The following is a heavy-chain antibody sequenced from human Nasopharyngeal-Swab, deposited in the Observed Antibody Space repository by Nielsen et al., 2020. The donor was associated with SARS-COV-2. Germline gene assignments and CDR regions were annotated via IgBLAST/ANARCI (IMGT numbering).Heavy chain of an antibody. Sequence: GGSLRLSCAASGFTFSSYWMSWVRQAPGNGLEWVANIKQDGSEKYYVDSVKGRLNISRDNAKNSLYLQMNSLIAEDTAVYYCARGGVTRGVIFYYYYYYMDVWGKGTTVTVSS. D-gene: IGHD3-10*01. V-gene: IGHV3-7*01. CDR3: ARGGVTRGVIFYYYYYYMDV. CDR1: GFTFSSYW. CDR2: IKQDGSEK. J-gene: IGHJ6*03.